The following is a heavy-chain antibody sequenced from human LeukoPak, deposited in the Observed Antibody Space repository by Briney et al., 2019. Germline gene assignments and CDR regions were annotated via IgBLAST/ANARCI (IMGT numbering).Heavy chain of an antibody. CDR2: AGNKAKSYTT. Sequence: GGSLRLSCAASGFMFSDYYMDWVRQAPGKGLEWVGRAGNKAKSYTTQYAASVKGRFTISRDDSKNSPYLQMNTLKTEDTAVYYCAADYRGYYYGMDVWGQGTTVTVSS. V-gene: IGHV3-72*01. CDR3: AADYRGYYYGMDV. CDR1: GFMFSDYY. J-gene: IGHJ6*02.